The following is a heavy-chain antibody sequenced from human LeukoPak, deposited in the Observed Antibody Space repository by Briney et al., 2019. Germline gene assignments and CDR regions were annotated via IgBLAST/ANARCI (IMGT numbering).Heavy chain of an antibody. CDR1: GFTFSSYA. CDR2: ISYDGSNK. J-gene: IGHJ6*02. Sequence: GGSLRLSCAASGFTFSSYAMHWVRQAPGKGLEWVAVISYDGSNKYYADSVKGRFTISRDNSKNTLYLQMNSLRAEDTAVYYCARDDEESSSYGMDVWGHGTTVTVSS. CDR3: ARDDEESSSYGMDV. D-gene: IGHD6-13*01. V-gene: IGHV3-30-3*01.